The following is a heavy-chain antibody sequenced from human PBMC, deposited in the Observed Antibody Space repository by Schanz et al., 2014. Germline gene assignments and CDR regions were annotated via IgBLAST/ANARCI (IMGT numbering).Heavy chain of an antibody. CDR3: AAHEPLITTACYHS. V-gene: IGHV3-11*01. Sequence: QVQLVESGGGLVKPGGSLRLSCAASGFIFNDYYMNWIRQAPGKGLEWLSYISRDGTTSYYADSVKGRFTISRDNAKNSLYLEMTGLRAEDTAVYYCAAHEPLITTACYHSWGQGTLVAVSS. D-gene: IGHD3-3*01. CDR2: ISRDGTTS. J-gene: IGHJ4*02. CDR1: GFIFNDYY.